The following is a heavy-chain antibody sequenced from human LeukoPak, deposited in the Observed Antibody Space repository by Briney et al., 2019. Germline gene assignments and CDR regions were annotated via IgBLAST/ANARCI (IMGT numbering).Heavy chain of an antibody. CDR1: GFTFSSYG. CDR2: ISYDGSNK. D-gene: IGHD3-22*01. Sequence: GGSLRLSCAASGFTFSSYGMHWVRQAPGKGLEWVAVISYDGSNKYYADSVKGRFTISRDNSKNTLYLQMNSLRAEDTAVYYCATYYYDSSGYYYDYYYYMDVWGKGTTVTVSS. CDR3: ATYYYDSSGYYYDYYYYMDV. J-gene: IGHJ6*03. V-gene: IGHV3-30*03.